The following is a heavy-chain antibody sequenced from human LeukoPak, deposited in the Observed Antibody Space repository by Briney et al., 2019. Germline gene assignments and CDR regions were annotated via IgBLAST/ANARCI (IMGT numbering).Heavy chain of an antibody. Sequence: SETLSLTCAVYAGSLSAYYWTWIRQPPGQELEWIGEINHGGSTNYNPSLKSRVTISIDTSKNQFSLKLSSVTAADTAFYYCARYLDYGGNSRVFQHWGQGTLVTVSS. CDR3: ARYLDYGGNSRVFQH. CDR2: INHGGST. J-gene: IGHJ1*01. D-gene: IGHD4-23*01. V-gene: IGHV4-34*01. CDR1: AGSLSAYY.